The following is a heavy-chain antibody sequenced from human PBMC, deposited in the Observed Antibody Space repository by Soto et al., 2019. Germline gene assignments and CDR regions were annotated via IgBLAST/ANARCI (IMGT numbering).Heavy chain of an antibody. V-gene: IGHV4-39*01. CDR1: GGSIGGSNYF. D-gene: IGHD6-19*01. CDR2: IYSSGST. J-gene: IGHJ3*02. Sequence: PSETLSLTCTVSGGSIGGSNYFWGWIRQSPGTGLEWLGTIYSSGSTYYNPSLKSRITMSLDTSKNQFSLNLGSVTAADTAVYYCTRGGSSDWQVALDIWGQGTMVTVSS. CDR3: TRGGSSDWQVALDI.